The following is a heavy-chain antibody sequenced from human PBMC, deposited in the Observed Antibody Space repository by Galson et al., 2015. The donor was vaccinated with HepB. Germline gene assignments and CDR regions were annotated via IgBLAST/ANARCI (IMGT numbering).Heavy chain of an antibody. J-gene: IGHJ6*02. CDR3: ASSEPEMATMDYYYGMDV. CDR1: GGTFSSYA. V-gene: IGHV1-69*13. D-gene: IGHD5-24*01. CDR2: IIPIFGTA. Sequence: SVKVSCKASGGTFSSYAISWVRQAPGQGLEWMGGIIPIFGTANYAQKFQGRVTITADESTSTAYMELSSPRSEDTAVYYCASSEPEMATMDYYYGMDVWGQGTTVTVSS.